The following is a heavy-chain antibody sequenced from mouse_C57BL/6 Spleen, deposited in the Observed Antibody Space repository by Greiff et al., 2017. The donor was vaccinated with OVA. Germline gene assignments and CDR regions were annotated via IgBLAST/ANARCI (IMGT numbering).Heavy chain of an antibody. Sequence: EVQVVESGGGLVQPGGSLKLSCAASGFTFSDYYMYWVRQTPEKRLEWVAYISNGGGSTNYPDTVKGRFTISRDNAKNTLYLQMSRLKSEDTALYYCARDKGTWYFDVWGTGTTVTVSS. CDR1: GFTFSDYY. V-gene: IGHV5-12*01. J-gene: IGHJ1*03. D-gene: IGHD2-14*01. CDR3: ARDKGTWYFDV. CDR2: ISNGGGST.